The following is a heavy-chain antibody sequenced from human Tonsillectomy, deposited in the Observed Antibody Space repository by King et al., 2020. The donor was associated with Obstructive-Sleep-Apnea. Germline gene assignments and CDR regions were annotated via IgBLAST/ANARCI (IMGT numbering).Heavy chain of an antibody. V-gene: IGHV4-59*01. CDR3: ASTVPAIRYAMDV. Sequence: PLQESGPGLVKPSETLSLTCTVSGGSISSYYWSWIRQPPGKGLEWIGYIYYSGSTNYNPSLKSRVTISVDTSKNQFSLKLSSLTAADTAVYYCASTVPAIRYAMDVWGQGTTVTVSS. CDR1: GGSISSYY. J-gene: IGHJ6*02. D-gene: IGHD2-2*01. CDR2: IYYSGST.